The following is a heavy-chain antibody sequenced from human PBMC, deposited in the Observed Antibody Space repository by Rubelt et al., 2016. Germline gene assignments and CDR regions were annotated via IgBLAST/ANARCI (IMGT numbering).Heavy chain of an antibody. Sequence: GGSTYYADSVKGRFTISRDNSKNTLYLQMNSLRAEDTAVYYCAKMGNWNYFVDYWGQGTLVTVSS. V-gene: IGHV3-23*01. D-gene: IGHD1-7*01. CDR2: GGST. J-gene: IGHJ4*02. CDR3: AKMGNWNYFVDY.